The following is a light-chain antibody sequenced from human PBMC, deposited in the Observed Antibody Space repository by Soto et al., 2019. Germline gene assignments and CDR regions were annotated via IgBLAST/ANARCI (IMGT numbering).Light chain of an antibody. CDR2: DVS. J-gene: IGLJ2*01. CDR1: SSDVGGYNY. CDR3: SSYTSSSTSYVV. V-gene: IGLV2-14*01. Sequence: QSALTQPASVSGSPGQSITISCTGTSSDVGGYNYVSWYQQHPGKAPKLMIYDVSNRPSGVSNRFSGSKSGNTASLTISWXXXXXXXXXXXSSYTSSSTSYVVFGGGTKL.